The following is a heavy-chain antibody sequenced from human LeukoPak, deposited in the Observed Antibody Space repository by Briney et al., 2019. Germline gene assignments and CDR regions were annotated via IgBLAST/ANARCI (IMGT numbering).Heavy chain of an antibody. CDR3: ARAPCSSTSCLGFDAFDI. D-gene: IGHD2-2*01. Sequence: PSETLSLTCTVSGGSISSHYWSWIRQPPGKGLEWIGYIYYSGSTNYNPSLKSRVAISVDTSKIQFSLKLSSVTAADTAVYYCARAPCSSTSCLGFDAFDIWGQGTMVTVSS. CDR1: GGSISSHY. J-gene: IGHJ3*02. CDR2: IYYSGST. V-gene: IGHV4-59*11.